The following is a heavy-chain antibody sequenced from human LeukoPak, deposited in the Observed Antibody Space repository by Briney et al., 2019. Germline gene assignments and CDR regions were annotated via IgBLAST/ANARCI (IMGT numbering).Heavy chain of an antibody. CDR3: ARAMDYGDYYYYGMDV. D-gene: IGHD4-17*01. J-gene: IGHJ6*02. V-gene: IGHV1-69*13. CDR2: IIPIFGTA. CDR1: GGTFSSYA. Sequence: VASVKVSYKASGGTFSSYAISWVRQAPGQGLEWMGGIIPIFGTANYAQKFQGRVTITADESTSTAYMELSSLRSEDTAVYYCARAMDYGDYYYYGMDVWGQGTTVTVSS.